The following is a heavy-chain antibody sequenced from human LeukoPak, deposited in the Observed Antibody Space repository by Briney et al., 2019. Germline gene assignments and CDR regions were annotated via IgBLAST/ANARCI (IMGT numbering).Heavy chain of an antibody. CDR2: ISSSGSTI. CDR1: GFTFSDYY. V-gene: IGHV3-11*04. J-gene: IGHJ4*02. CDR3: ARVVGSSGYYSDYFDY. Sequence: GGSLRLSCAASGFTFSDYYMSWIRQAPGKGLEWVSYISSSGSTIYYADSVKGRFTISRDNAKNSLYLQMNSLRAEDTAVYYCARVVGSSGYYSDYFDYWGQGTLVTVSS. D-gene: IGHD3-22*01.